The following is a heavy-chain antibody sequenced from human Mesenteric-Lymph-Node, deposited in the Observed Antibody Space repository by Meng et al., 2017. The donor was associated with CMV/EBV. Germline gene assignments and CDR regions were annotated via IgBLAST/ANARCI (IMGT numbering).Heavy chain of an antibody. J-gene: IGHJ5*02. CDR2: ISYDGSNK. CDR3: ARRGGRGSGGWFDP. CDR1: GFTFSSYA. V-gene: IGHV3-30-3*01. Sequence: GESLKISCAASGFTFSSYAMHWVRQAPGKGLEWVAVISYDGSNKYYADSVKGRFTISRDNSKNTLYLQMIGLRVEDTALYYCARRGGRGSGGWFDPWGQGTLVTVSS. D-gene: IGHD2-15*01.